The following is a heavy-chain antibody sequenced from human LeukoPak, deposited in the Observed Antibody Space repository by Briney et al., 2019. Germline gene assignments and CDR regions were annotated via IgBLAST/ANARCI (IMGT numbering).Heavy chain of an antibody. CDR1: GGSISNYY. V-gene: IGHV4-59*01. Sequence: SETLSLTCTVSGGSISNYYWTWIRQPPGKGLEWIGFIYYSGSTNYNPSLKSRVTISVDTSKNQLSLKLNSVTAADTAVYYCASIKGGGGSFDVWGQGTMVTVSS. D-gene: IGHD3-16*01. CDR3: ASIKGGGGSFDV. J-gene: IGHJ3*01. CDR2: IYYSGST.